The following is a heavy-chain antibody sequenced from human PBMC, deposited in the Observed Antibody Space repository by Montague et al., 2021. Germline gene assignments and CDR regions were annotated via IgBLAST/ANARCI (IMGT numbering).Heavy chain of an antibody. CDR3: ARDPRYSLSWSFDY. Sequence: CAISGDSVGIKAAAWSSDGQSPAIHFERQGIRYYRPEWYYDYAVSVKSRMTISPDTSKNQFSLQLSSVTPEDRAVYYCARDPRYSLSWSFDYWGQGTLVTVSS. J-gene: IGHJ4*02. V-gene: IGHV6-1*01. CDR2: RYYRPEWYY. CDR1: GDSVGIKAAA. D-gene: IGHD6-13*01.